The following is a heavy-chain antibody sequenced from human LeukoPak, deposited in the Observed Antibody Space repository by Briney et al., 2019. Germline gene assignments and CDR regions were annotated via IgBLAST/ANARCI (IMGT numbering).Heavy chain of an antibody. CDR3: ARGGWGDESWSGRAINWVDP. D-gene: IGHD3-3*01. J-gene: IGHJ5*02. CDR1: GASITSHY. CDR2: IFETRRT. Sequence: SETLSLTCAVSGASITSHYWSWIRQPPGKGLEWIGYIFETRRTNYSPYFKSRVTISADTSKNQFSLRLSSVTAADTAVYYCARGGWGDESWSGRAINWVDPGGQGTLVTVSS. V-gene: IGHV4-59*11.